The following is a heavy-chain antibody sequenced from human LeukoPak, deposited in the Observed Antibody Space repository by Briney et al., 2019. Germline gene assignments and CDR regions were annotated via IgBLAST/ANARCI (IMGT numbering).Heavy chain of an antibody. CDR2: IVVGSGNA. CDR3: AADDLTRAY. J-gene: IGHJ4*02. V-gene: IGHV1-58*02. Sequence: GASLKVSCKASGFTSTNSAIQWVRQARGQRLEWLGWIVVGSGNANYAQKFQDRVIITRDMSTSTAYMEVSSLRSEDTAVYYCAADDLTRAYWGQGTLVTVSS. CDR1: GFTSTNSA.